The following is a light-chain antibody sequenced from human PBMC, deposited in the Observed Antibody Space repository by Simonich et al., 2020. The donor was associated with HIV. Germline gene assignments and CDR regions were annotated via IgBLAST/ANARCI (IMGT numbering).Light chain of an antibody. CDR1: QVIYNY. CDR3: QQYDNLPPLT. Sequence: DIQMTQSPSSLSASVGDRVTITCQTSQVIYNYLNWYQQNPRKAPKLLIYGAFNLETGVPSRCSGNGSGTHFTFTISSLQPEDIATYYCQQYDNLPPLTFGGGTKVEIK. CDR2: GAF. V-gene: IGKV1-33*01. J-gene: IGKJ4*01.